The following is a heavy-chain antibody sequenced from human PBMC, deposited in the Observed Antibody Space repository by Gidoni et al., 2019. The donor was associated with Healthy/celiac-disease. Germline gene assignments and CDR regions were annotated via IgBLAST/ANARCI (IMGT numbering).Heavy chain of an antibody. Sequence: QVQLVESGGGVVQPGRSLRLSCAASGFPFSSYGMPWVRQAPGKGLEWVAVISYDGSNKYYADSVKGRFTISRDNSKNTLYLQMNSLRAEDTAVYYCAKVRGKTGYYYYYGMDVWGQGTTVTVSS. CDR3: AKVRGKTGYYYYYGMDV. J-gene: IGHJ6*02. CDR1: GFPFSSYG. V-gene: IGHV3-30*18. CDR2: ISYDGSNK.